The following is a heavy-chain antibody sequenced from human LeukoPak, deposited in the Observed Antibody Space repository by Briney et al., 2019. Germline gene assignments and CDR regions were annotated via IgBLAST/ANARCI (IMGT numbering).Heavy chain of an antibody. Sequence: GGSLRLSCAASGFTFSSYWMHWVRQAPGKGLVWVSRIKGDGNTNYADSVKGRFTIFRDNATNTVYLQMNSLRAEDPGVYYCASAPSQIGGYSPEYFRPWGQGTLVTVSS. J-gene: IGHJ1*01. CDR3: ASAPSQIGGYSPEYFRP. D-gene: IGHD3-22*01. CDR2: IKGDGNT. CDR1: GFTFSSYW. V-gene: IGHV3-74*01.